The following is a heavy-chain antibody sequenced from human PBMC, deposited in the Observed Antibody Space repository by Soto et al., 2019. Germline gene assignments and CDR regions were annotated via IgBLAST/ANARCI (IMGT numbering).Heavy chain of an antibody. Sequence: GGSLRLSCAASGFTFSDYYMRWIRQAPGKGLEWVSYISSSGSTIYYADSVKGRFTISRDNAKNSLYLQMNSLRAEDTAVYYCARFSYGGNLNYYYYYGMDVWGQGTTVTVSS. J-gene: IGHJ6*02. V-gene: IGHV3-11*01. CDR3: ARFSYGGNLNYYYYYGMDV. CDR2: ISSSGSTI. CDR1: GFTFSDYY. D-gene: IGHD2-21*02.